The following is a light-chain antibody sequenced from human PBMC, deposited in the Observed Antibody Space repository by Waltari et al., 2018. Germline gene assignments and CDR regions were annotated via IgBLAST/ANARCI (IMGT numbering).Light chain of an antibody. CDR1: RNVNSN. CDR2: GAS. CDR3: HQYNNWPPYT. J-gene: IGKJ2*01. V-gene: IGKV3-15*01. Sequence: EVVMTQSPATLSVSPGERATLSCRASRNVNSNVAWYQQKPGQAPRLLIYGASSTATGIPARFSGSGSGTEFTLTISSLQSEDFAVYYCHQYNNWPPYTFGQGTKLEIK.